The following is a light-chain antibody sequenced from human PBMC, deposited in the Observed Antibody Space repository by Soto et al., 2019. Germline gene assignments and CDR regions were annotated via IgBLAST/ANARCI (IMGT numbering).Light chain of an antibody. CDR2: GAS. CDR1: QSLSGAN. CDR3: QQYGSSGT. J-gene: IGKJ1*01. V-gene: IGKV3-20*01. Sequence: EIGLTQSAGTVSWSPGERATLSWGASQSLSGANLAWYQQKPGQAPRFLIYGASNRATGIPDRFSGWGSGTDFTLTISSLEPEDFAVYYCQQYGSSGTFGQGTKVDIK.